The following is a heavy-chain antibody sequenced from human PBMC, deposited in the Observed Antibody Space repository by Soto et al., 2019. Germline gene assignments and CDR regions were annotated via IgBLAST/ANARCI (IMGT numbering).Heavy chain of an antibody. V-gene: IGHV3-30*03. CDR2: ISYDGSNK. CDR3: ATSWGPLGYCSGGSCLNWFDP. CDR1: GFTFSSYG. D-gene: IGHD2-15*01. J-gene: IGHJ5*02. Sequence: PGGSLRLSCAASGFTFSSYGMHWVRQAAGKGLEWVAVISYDGSNKYYADSVKGRFTISRDNSKNTLYLQMNSLRAEDTAVYYCATSWGPLGYCSGGSCLNWFDPWGQGTLVTVSS.